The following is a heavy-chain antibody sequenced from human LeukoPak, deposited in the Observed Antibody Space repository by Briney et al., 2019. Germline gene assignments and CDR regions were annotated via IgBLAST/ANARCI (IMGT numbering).Heavy chain of an antibody. CDR1: GFTFSSYA. V-gene: IGHV3-23*01. Sequence: AGGSLRLSCAASGFTFSSYAMSWVRQAPGKGLEWVSAISGSGGSTYYADSVKGRFTISRDNSKNTLYLQMNSLRAEDTAVYYCAKVSLAVAGTFILLFDYWGQGTLVTVSS. J-gene: IGHJ4*02. CDR2: ISGSGGST. D-gene: IGHD6-19*01. CDR3: AKVSLAVAGTFILLFDY.